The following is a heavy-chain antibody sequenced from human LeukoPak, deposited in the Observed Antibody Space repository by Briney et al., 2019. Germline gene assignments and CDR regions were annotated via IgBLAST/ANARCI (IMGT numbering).Heavy chain of an antibody. J-gene: IGHJ5*02. CDR1: GFTFSSYA. D-gene: IGHD2-15*01. CDR3: ARGSYCSGGSCSEVYWFDP. V-gene: IGHV3-64*01. CDR2: ISSNGGST. Sequence: GGSLRLSCAASGFTFSSYAMHWVRQAPGKGLEYVSAISSNGGSTYYANSVKGRFTISRDNSKNTLYLQMGSLRAEDMAVYYCARGSYCSGGSCSEVYWFDPWGQGTLVTVSS.